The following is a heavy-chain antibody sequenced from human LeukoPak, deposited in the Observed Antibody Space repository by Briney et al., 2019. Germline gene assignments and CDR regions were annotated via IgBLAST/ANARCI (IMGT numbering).Heavy chain of an antibody. J-gene: IGHJ4*02. V-gene: IGHV3-23*01. Sequence: GGSLRLSCAASGFTFSNYVMIWVRQAPGKGLEWVSIIGTSGGDTHYADSVKGRFSTSRDNSKNTLSLQMNSLRVDDTAVYYCARDPNWGSGYWGQGTLVTVSS. CDR2: IGTSGGDT. CDR1: GFTFSNYV. D-gene: IGHD7-27*01. CDR3: ARDPNWGSGY.